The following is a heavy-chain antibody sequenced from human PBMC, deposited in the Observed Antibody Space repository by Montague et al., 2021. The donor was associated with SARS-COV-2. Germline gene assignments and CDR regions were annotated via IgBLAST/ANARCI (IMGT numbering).Heavy chain of an antibody. J-gene: IGHJ6*02. CDR1: GFTFSSYW. CDR3: AREGAVAGYYYYYGMDA. D-gene: IGHD6-19*01. CDR2: IKQDGSEK. Sequence: SLRLFCAASGFTFSSYWMSWVRQAPGKGLEWVANIKQDGSEKYYVDSVKGRFTISRDNAKNSPYLQMNSLRAEDTAAYYCAREGAVAGYYYYYGMDAWGQGTTVTVSS. V-gene: IGHV3-7*01.